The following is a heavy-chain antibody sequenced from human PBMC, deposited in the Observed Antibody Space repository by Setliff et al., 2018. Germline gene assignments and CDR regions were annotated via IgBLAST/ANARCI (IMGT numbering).Heavy chain of an antibody. CDR3: AKIRYYYDSSGYYYRFDYFYYYMDV. Sequence: GGSLRLSCAASGFTFRDYGMHWVRQAPGKGLEWVAVIWFDGSNKYYADSVKGRFTISRDNSKNTLCLQMNSLRAEDTAVYYCAKIRYYYDSSGYYYRFDYFYYYMDVWGKGTTVTVSS. CDR1: GFTFRDYG. CDR2: IWFDGSNK. J-gene: IGHJ6*03. D-gene: IGHD3-22*01. V-gene: IGHV3-33*08.